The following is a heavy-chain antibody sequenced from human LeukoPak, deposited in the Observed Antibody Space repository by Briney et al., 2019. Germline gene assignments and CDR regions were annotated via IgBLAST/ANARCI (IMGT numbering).Heavy chain of an antibody. Sequence: GGSLRLSCAASGFTFSSYVMNWVRQAPGKGLEWISTISGSGGRTNYADSVKGRFTISRDSSKNTLYLQMNNLRAEDTAVYYCATGNYNWNYKFNRFDPWGQGTLVTVSS. V-gene: IGHV3-23*01. CDR2: ISGSGGRT. D-gene: IGHD1-7*01. CDR3: ATGNYNWNYKFNRFDP. CDR1: GFTFSSYV. J-gene: IGHJ5*02.